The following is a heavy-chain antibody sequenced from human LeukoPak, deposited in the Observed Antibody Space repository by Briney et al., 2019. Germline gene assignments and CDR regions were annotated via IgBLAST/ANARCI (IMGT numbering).Heavy chain of an antibody. V-gene: IGHV3-30*18. J-gene: IGHJ5*02. Sequence: PGGSLRLSCAASGFTFSSYGMHWVRQAPGKGLEWVAVISYDGSNKYYADSVKGRFTISRDNSKNTLYLQMNSLRAEDTAVYYCAKAKQWLVGASWFDPWGQGTLVTVSS. D-gene: IGHD6-19*01. CDR2: ISYDGSNK. CDR1: GFTFSSYG. CDR3: AKAKQWLVGASWFDP.